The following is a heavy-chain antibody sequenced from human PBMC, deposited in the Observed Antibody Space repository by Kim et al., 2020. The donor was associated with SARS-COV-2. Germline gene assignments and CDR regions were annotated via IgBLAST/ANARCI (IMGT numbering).Heavy chain of an antibody. CDR1: GYTLTELS. CDR3: ATLLCCSSWLGEVY. D-gene: IGHD6-13*01. V-gene: IGHV1-24*01. Sequence: ASVKVSCKVSGYTLTELSMHWVRQAPGKGLEWMGGFDPEDGETIYAQKFQGRVTMTEDTSTDTAYMELSSLRSEDTAVYYCATLLCCSSWLGEVYWGQGTLVTVSS. CDR2: FDPEDGET. J-gene: IGHJ4*02.